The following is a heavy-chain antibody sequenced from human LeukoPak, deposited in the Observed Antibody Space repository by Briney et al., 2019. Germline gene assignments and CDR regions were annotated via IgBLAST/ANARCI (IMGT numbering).Heavy chain of an antibody. D-gene: IGHD3-3*01. J-gene: IGHJ4*02. CDR1: GGPISSYY. V-gene: IGHV4-59*01. CDR3: ARGYYDFWSGYYTGIPFDY. Sequence: SETLSLTCTVSGGPISSYYWSWIRQPPGKGLEWIGYICYSGSTNYTPSLKSRVTISVDTSKDQFSLKLSSVTAADTAVYYCARGYYDFWSGYYTGIPFDYWGQGTLVTVSS. CDR2: ICYSGST.